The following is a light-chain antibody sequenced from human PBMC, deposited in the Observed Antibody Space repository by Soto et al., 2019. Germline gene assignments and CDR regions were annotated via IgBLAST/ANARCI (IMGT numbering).Light chain of an antibody. CDR3: QQYNYRHSYT. CDR1: QSVSTN. Sequence: ETVMTQSPATLSMSPGERVTLSCRASQSVSTNVAWYQQKPGQAPRLLIYGASTRSTGIPPRFSGSGYATEFTLTTSSLQNEDFAVYYCQQYNYRHSYTFGQGTKLEMK. CDR2: GAS. V-gene: IGKV3-15*01. J-gene: IGKJ2*01.